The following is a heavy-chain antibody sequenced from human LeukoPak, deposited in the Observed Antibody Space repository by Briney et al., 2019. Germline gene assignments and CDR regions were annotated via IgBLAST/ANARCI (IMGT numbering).Heavy chain of an antibody. J-gene: IGHJ4*02. D-gene: IGHD1-1*01. Sequence: GGSLRLSCAASGFTFSSFWMGWVRQAPGKGLEWVASIKYDESEIHYVDSVKGRLTISRDNAKNSLYLQMNRLRAEDTAVYFCVRATTNGYFDYWGQGSLVTVSS. V-gene: IGHV3-7*04. CDR2: IKYDESEI. CDR1: GFTFSSFW. CDR3: VRATTNGYFDY.